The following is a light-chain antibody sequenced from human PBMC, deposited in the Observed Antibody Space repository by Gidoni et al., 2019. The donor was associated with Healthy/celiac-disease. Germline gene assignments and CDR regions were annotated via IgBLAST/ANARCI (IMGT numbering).Light chain of an antibody. CDR1: QSVSSY. V-gene: IGKV3-11*01. Sequence: EIVLTQSPATLSLSPGERATLSCRASQSVSSYLAWYQQKPGQAPRLLIYDASNRATGIPARFSGRGSGTDFTLTISSLEPEDFAVYYCQQRSNWPWTFGQXTKVEIK. CDR2: DAS. CDR3: QQRSNWPWT. J-gene: IGKJ1*01.